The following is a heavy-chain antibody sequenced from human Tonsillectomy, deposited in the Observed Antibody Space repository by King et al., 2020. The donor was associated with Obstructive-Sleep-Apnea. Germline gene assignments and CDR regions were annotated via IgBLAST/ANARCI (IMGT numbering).Heavy chain of an antibody. Sequence: QLVQSGADMKKPGASVKVSCKASGYTFTGYYLHWVRQAPGQGLEWMGWINPHDGDTIYAQKFKGRVTMTRDTSVSTTYVELSRLTSDDTAVYYCARGAEIFDYWGRGTLAT. J-gene: IGHJ4*02. V-gene: IGHV1-2*02. CDR1: GYTFTGYY. CDR3: ARGAEIFDY. CDR2: INPHDGDT. D-gene: IGHD5-24*01.